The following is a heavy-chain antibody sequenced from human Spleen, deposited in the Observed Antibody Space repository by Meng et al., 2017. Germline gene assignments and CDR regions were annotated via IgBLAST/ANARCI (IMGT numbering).Heavy chain of an antibody. D-gene: IGHD3-10*01. J-gene: IGHJ6*02. CDR1: GYTFPDYW. CDR2: INPKSGDT. V-gene: IGHV1-2*06. Sequence: ASVKVSCKASGYTFPDYWLHWVRRAPGQGLEWMGRINPKSGDTHYAQKFQGRVTMTGDTSISTAYMELSGLRSDDTAVYYCARGPHIPSPPFVTMVRGATHYGMDVWGQGTTVTVSS. CDR3: ARGPHIPSPPFVTMVRGATHYGMDV.